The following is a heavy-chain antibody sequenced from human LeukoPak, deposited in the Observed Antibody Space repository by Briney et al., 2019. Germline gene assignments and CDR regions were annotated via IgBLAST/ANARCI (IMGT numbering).Heavy chain of an antibody. CDR2: MNPNSGNT. CDR3: ARGPSLIVGATTWFDP. CDR1: GYTFTSYD. J-gene: IGHJ5*02. Sequence: ASVKVSCKATGYTFTSYDINWVRHATGQGLEWMGWMNPNSGNTGYAQKFQGRVTMTRNTSISTAYMELSSLRSEDTAVYYCARGPSLIVGATTWFDPWGQGTLVTVSS. D-gene: IGHD1-26*01. V-gene: IGHV1-8*01.